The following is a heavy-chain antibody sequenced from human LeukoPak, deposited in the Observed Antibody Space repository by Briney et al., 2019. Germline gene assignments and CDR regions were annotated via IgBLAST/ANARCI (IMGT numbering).Heavy chain of an antibody. V-gene: IGHV4-59*11. Sequence: SETLSLTCSVHGGTFSSHFWSWIRQPPGMGLEWIGYMLDSENTKDNPYFQSRLSLSADTSKNQFSLRLTSVTAADTAVYYCATIKRGNIFGYFDFWGQGILVTVSP. D-gene: IGHD5-18*01. J-gene: IGHJ4*02. CDR2: MLDSENT. CDR1: GGTFSSHF. CDR3: ATIKRGNIFGYFDF.